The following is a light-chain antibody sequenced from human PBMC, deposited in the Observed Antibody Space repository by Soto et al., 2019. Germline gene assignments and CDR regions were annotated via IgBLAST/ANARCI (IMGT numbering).Light chain of an antibody. V-gene: IGKV1-39*01. CDR2: AAS. Sequence: DIQMTQSPSSLSASVGDRVTITCRASQSISSYLSWYQQKPGKAPKLLIYAASSLQSGVPSRFGGSGSGTDFTLTISSLQPEDFATYFCQQSYSTPSFGGGTKVEI. J-gene: IGKJ4*01. CDR1: QSISSY. CDR3: QQSYSTPS.